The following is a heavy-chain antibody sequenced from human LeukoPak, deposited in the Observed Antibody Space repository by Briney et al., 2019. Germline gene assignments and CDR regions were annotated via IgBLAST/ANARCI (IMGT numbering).Heavy chain of an antibody. CDR3: VRAQDMGVHPGF. J-gene: IGHJ4*02. V-gene: IGHV3-30*03. CDR1: GFTFSSYG. CDR2: ISYDGANQ. D-gene: IGHD2-15*01. Sequence: PGGSLRLSCAASGFTFSSYGMYWVRQAPGKGLEWVAVISYDGANQYYADSVKGRFTISRDHSNDTLYLQMNSLRAEDTAIYYCVRAQDMGVHPGFWGQGTLVTVSS.